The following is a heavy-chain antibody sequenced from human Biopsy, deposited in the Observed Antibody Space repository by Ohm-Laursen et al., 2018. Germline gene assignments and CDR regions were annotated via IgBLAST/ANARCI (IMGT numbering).Heavy chain of an antibody. CDR3: ARGSNDFGGLYFPR. CDR1: GGSFTDHY. V-gene: IGHV4-59*11. Sequence: GTLSLTCTVSGGSFTDHYWSWIRQPPGKGLEWIGHISYTGYTSYNASLKGRVTISVDTSRNHFSLRLSSLTAADTAVYYCARGSNDFGGLYFPRWGQGTLVTVSS. D-gene: IGHD4-23*01. J-gene: IGHJ4*02. CDR2: ISYTGYT.